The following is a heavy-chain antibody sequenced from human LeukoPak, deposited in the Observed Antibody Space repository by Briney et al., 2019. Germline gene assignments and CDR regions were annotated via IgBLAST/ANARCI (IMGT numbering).Heavy chain of an antibody. V-gene: IGHV3-21*01. CDR2: IRSGGTYI. Sequence: GGSLRLSCAASGFTFSTYSMHWVRQAPGKGLEWVSSIRSGGTYINYADSVKGRLTISRDDAKNSLYLQMNSLRAEDTAVYYCARDGIFDFWGQGTLVTVSS. CDR3: ARDGIFDF. CDR1: GFTFSTYS. J-gene: IGHJ4*02.